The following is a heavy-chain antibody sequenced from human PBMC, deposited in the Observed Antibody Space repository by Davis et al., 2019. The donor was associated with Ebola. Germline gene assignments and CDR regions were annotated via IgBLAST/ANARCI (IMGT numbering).Heavy chain of an antibody. CDR3: ARGDDDILTGYPDY. J-gene: IGHJ4*02. V-gene: IGHV3-11*01. D-gene: IGHD3-9*01. Sequence: PGGSLRLSCAASGFAFSGHYMSWIRQAPGKGLEYISYISTSGSTTYYADSVKGRFTISRDNAKNSLYLQMNSLRAEDTAVYYCARGDDDILTGYPDYWGQGTLVTVSS. CDR1: GFAFSGHY. CDR2: ISTSGSTT.